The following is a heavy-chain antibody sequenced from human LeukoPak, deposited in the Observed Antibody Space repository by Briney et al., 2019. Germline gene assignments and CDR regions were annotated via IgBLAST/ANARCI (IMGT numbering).Heavy chain of an antibody. V-gene: IGHV4-61*01. CDR1: GGSVSSGSYY. Sequence: SETLSLTCTVSGGSVSSGSYYWSWIRQPPGKGLEWIGYIYYSGSTNYNPSLKSRVTISVDTSKNQFSLKLSSVTAADTAVYYCASYYYDSSGHNSLDYWGQGTLVTVSS. CDR3: ASYYYDSSGHNSLDY. J-gene: IGHJ4*02. CDR2: IYYSGST. D-gene: IGHD3-22*01.